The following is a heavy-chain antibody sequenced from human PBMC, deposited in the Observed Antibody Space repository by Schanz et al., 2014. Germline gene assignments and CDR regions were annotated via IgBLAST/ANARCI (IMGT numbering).Heavy chain of an antibody. CDR2: IRGSGGST. Sequence: VQLVESGGGLVKPGGSLRLSCTASGFTFSNYAMNWVRQAPGKGLKWVSGIRGSGGSTYYADSVKGRFTISRDNSRNTLSLQMNSLRAEDTAVYYCTKDTIGYQKPIDVWGQGTTVTVSS. V-gene: IGHV3-23*04. CDR3: TKDTIGYQKPIDV. J-gene: IGHJ6*02. CDR1: GFTFSNYA. D-gene: IGHD2-8*01.